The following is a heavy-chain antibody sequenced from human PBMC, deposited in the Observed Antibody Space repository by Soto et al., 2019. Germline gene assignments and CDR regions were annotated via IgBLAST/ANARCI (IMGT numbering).Heavy chain of an antibody. D-gene: IGHD2-15*01. Sequence: GGSLRLSCAASEFTFSNYAMSWVRQAPGKGLEWVSSISDNGGTTYYADSVKGRFTISRDNAKNSLYLQMNSLRAEDTAVYYCARLDIVVVVAAFDYWGQGTLVTVSS. CDR3: ARLDIVVVVAAFDY. V-gene: IGHV3-23*01. CDR2: ISDNGGTT. CDR1: EFTFSNYA. J-gene: IGHJ4*02.